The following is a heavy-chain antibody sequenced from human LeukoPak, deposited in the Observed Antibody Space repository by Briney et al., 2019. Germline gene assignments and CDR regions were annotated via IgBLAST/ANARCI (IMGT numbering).Heavy chain of an antibody. CDR3: ARDLGYCSSTSCPGDP. CDR1: GYTSTSYY. CDR2: INPSGGST. V-gene: IGHV1-46*01. J-gene: IGHJ5*02. Sequence: GASVKVSCKASGYTSTSYYMHWVRQAPGQGLEWMGIINPSGGSTSYAQKFQGRVTMTRDTSTSTVYMELSSLRSEDTAVYYCARDLGYCSSTSCPGDPWGQGTLVTVSS. D-gene: IGHD2-2*01.